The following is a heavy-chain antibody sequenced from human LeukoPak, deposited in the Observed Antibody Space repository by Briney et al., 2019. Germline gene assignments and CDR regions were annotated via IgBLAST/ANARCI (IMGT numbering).Heavy chain of an antibody. CDR3: ARGLPGRTLDY. D-gene: IGHD5-18*01. Sequence: PSETLSLTCTVSGDSLSSSSYYWGWIRQPPGKGLEWIGSIYYSGSTYYNPSLKSRVTISVDTSKNQFSLKLSSVTAADTAVYYCARGLPGRTLDYWGQGTLVTVSS. J-gene: IGHJ4*02. CDR2: IYYSGST. V-gene: IGHV4-39*01. CDR1: GDSLSSSSYY.